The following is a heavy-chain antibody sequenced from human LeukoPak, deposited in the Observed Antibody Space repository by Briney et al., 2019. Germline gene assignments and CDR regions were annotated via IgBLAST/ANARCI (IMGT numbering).Heavy chain of an antibody. V-gene: IGHV3-7*01. J-gene: IGHJ4*02. CDR1: GLPFSSSW. D-gene: IGHD5-24*01. CDR3: ARIRDDYNLLFDK. Sequence: GGSLSLSCAATGLPFSSSWMTWVRQAPGKGLEWVAIIKPDGSDEKHAGSVRGRFTISRDNAKTSLYLDMNGLRAEDTSVYYCARIRDDYNLLFDKWGQGTLVTVSS. CDR2: IKPDGSDE.